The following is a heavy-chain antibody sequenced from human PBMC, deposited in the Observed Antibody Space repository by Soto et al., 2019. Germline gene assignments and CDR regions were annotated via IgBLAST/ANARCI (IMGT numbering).Heavy chain of an antibody. CDR2: ISAYNDNT. J-gene: IGHJ5*02. CDR3: ARNSGPVYCSGGSCYRTRVNWFDP. Sequence: GASVKVSCKASGYTFTSYGISWVRQAPGQGLEWMGWISAYNDNTNYAQKLQGRVTMTTDTSTSTAYMELRSLRSDDTAVYYCARNSGPVYCSGGSCYRTRVNWFDPWGQGTLVTVSS. CDR1: GYTFTSYG. D-gene: IGHD2-15*01. V-gene: IGHV1-18*01.